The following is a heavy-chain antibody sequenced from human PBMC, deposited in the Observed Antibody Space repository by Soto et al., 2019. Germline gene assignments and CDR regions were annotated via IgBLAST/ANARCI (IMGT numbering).Heavy chain of an antibody. D-gene: IGHD1-7*01. CDR2: SSATGAGT. Sequence: GGSLRLSCAASGFTFSSYGMTWVRQAPGKGLEWVSFSSATGAGTYYADTVKGRFTISRDNSKNTLYLQMTSLRADDTAVYYCAKDRRAGGNYGFYSDFWGQGALVTVSS. CDR1: GFTFSSYG. V-gene: IGHV3-23*01. J-gene: IGHJ4*02. CDR3: AKDRRAGGNYGFYSDF.